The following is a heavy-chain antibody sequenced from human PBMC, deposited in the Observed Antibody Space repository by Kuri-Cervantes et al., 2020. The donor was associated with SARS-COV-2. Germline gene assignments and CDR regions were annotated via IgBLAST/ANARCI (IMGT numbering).Heavy chain of an antibody. CDR1: GFTFTRSA. V-gene: IGHV1-58*01. D-gene: IGHD5-18*01. J-gene: IGHJ4*02. CDR3: ATDSPFTAMGKGYFVY. Sequence: SVKVSCKASGFTFTRSAVQWVRQARGQRLEWIGWIVVGSGNTDYAQKFQERVTITRDVSTSTAYMEVRNLRSDDTAVYYCATDSPFTAMGKGYFVYWGQGTLVTVAS. CDR2: IVVGSGNT.